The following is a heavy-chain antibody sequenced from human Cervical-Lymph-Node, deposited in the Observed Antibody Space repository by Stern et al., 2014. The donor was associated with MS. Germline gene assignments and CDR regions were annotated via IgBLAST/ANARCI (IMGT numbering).Heavy chain of an antibody. D-gene: IGHD6-19*01. CDR3: ARGGSRGSGWSTMSDY. J-gene: IGHJ4*02. CDR1: GGTFSSYA. V-gene: IGHV1-69*06. Sequence: VQLVESGAEVKKPGSSVKVSCKASGGTFSSYAISWVRQAPGQGLEWMGGIIPIFGTANYAQKFQGRVTITADKSTSTAYMELSSLRSEDTAVYYCARGGSRGSGWSTMSDYWGQGTLVTVSS. CDR2: IIPIFGTA.